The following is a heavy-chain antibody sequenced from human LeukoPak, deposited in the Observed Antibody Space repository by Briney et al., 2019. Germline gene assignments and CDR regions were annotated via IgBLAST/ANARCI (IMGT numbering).Heavy chain of an antibody. D-gene: IGHD2-2*01. CDR3: ARLVVVRGPMEYYYYYMDV. CDR1: GESISSHY. CDR2: ITNSGTT. J-gene: IGHJ6*03. V-gene: IGHV4-59*11. Sequence: SETLSLTCNVSGESISSHYWSWTRQSPGKGLEWIGYITNSGTTKFNPSLKSRVTISRDTSKNQISLRLSSVTAADTAVFFCARLVVVRGPMEYYYYYMDVWGRGTTVIVSS.